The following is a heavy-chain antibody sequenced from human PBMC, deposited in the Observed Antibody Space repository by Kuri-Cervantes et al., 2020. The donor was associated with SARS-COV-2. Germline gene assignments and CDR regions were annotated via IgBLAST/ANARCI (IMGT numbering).Heavy chain of an antibody. CDR2: IYYSGST. D-gene: IGHD3-16*01. Sequence: SETLSLTCTVSGGSISSSSYYRGWIRQPPGKGLEWIGYIYYSGSTYYNPSLKSRVTISVDTSKNQFSLKLSSVTAADTAVYYCARDLWGSPGYMDVWGKGTTVTVSS. V-gene: IGHV4-39*07. J-gene: IGHJ6*03. CDR3: ARDLWGSPGYMDV. CDR1: GGSISSSSYY.